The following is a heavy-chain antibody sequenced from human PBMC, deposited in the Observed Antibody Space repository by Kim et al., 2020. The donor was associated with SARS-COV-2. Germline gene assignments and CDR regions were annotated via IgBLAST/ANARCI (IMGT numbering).Heavy chain of an antibody. V-gene: IGHV4-59*08. D-gene: IGHD2-15*01. Sequence: SETLSLTCTVSGGSISSYHWSWIRQPPGKGLEWIGYIYYSGSTNYNPSLKSRVTISVDTSKNQFSLKLSSVTAADTAVYYCARQRGAGLLYYYYYGMDVWGQGTTVTASS. CDR3: ARQRGAGLLYYYYYGMDV. J-gene: IGHJ6*02. CDR1: GGSISSYH. CDR2: IYYSGST.